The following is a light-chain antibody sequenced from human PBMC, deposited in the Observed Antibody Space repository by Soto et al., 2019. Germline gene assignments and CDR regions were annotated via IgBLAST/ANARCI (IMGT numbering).Light chain of an antibody. J-gene: IGKJ3*01. V-gene: IGKV3-11*01. Sequence: EIVLTQSPATLSLSPGERATLSCRASQSVSTYLAWYQQKPGQAPRLLIYGASNRATGITARFSGSGSETDFTLTISSLEPEDVAVYDCQQRSDWPPIFTFGPGTKVDIK. CDR1: QSVSTY. CDR2: GAS. CDR3: QQRSDWPPIFT.